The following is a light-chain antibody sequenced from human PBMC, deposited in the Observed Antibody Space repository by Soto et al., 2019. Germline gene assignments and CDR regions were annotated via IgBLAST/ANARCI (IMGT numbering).Light chain of an antibody. J-gene: IGKJ4*01. CDR3: QQYNSYSPT. CDR1: QSISSW. Sequence: DIQMTQSPSTLSASVLYRVTITCRASQSISSWLAAYQQKPGKAPKLLIYDASSLESGVPSRFSGSGSGTEFTLTISSLQPDDFATYYCQQYNSYSPTFGGGTKVDIK. V-gene: IGKV1-5*01. CDR2: DAS.